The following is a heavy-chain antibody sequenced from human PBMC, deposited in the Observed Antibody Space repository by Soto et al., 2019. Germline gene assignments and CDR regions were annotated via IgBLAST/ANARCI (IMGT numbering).Heavy chain of an antibody. D-gene: IGHD3-3*01. CDR2: FIPVYRTL. CDR3: ATGVIWIGYFTVDS. V-gene: IGHV1-69*01. CDR1: GSSFGNSA. J-gene: IGHJ4*02. Sequence: QVQLVQSGAEVKKPGSSVKVSCKASGSSFGNSAINWVRQTPGQGLEWLGGFIPVYRTLNYAHKFQGRVTSTADESTGTAYMTLISLASDDTAVYYCATGVIWIGYFTVDSWGQGTRVTVSS.